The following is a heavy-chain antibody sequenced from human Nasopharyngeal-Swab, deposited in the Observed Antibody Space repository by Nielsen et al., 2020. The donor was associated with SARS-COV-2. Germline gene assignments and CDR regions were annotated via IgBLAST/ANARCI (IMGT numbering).Heavy chain of an antibody. CDR2: ISYSGRT. V-gene: IGHV4-39*01. D-gene: IGHD6-19*01. CDR3: ATYSSGWYEGDFDY. J-gene: IGHJ4*02. CDR1: GGSISSNNYY. Sequence: SETLSLTCTVSGGSISSNNYYWGWIRQPPGKGLEWIGNISYSGRTYYNPSLKSRVTISVDTSTNQFSLKLSSVTAADTAVYYCATYSSGWYEGDFDYWGQGTLVTVSS.